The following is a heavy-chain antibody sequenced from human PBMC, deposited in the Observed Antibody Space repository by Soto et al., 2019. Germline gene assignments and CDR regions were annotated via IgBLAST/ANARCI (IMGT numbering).Heavy chain of an antibody. CDR2: ISAYNGNT. D-gene: IGHD5-18*01. CDR3: ARDEEWIQLGGGRYYYYYYGMDV. J-gene: IGHJ6*02. Sequence: DSVKVSCKASGYTFTSYGISWVRQAPGQGLEWMGWISAYNGNTNYAQKLQGRVTMTTDTSTSTAYMELRSLRSDDTAVYYCARDEEWIQLGGGRYYYYYYGMDVWGQGTTVTVSS. CDR1: GYTFTSYG. V-gene: IGHV1-18*01.